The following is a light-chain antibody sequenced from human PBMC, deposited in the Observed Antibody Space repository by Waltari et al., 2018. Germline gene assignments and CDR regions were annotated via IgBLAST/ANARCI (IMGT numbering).Light chain of an antibody. Sequence: QSVPTHPSASSGTPVTMACISCSGGGSNSGIITLNWYQQHPGTAPKLLIYNVNQRPSGVPDRFSGSKSGSSASLAISGLQSDDEANYYCAAWDDSMNGLSFGTGTRVTVL. CDR3: AAWDDSMNGLS. CDR2: NVN. V-gene: IGLV1-44*01. J-gene: IGLJ1*01. CDR1: GSNSGIIT.